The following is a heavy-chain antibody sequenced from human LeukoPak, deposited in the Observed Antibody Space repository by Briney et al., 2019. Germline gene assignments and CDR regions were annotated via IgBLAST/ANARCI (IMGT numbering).Heavy chain of an antibody. D-gene: IGHD6-13*01. J-gene: IGHJ4*02. CDR3: ARVEYSSSWYRD. CDR2: INPNRGGT. CDR1: GYTFTGYY. V-gene: IGHV1-2*06. Sequence: GASVKVSCKASGYTFTGYYMHWVRQAPGQGLEWMGRINPNRGGTNYAQKFQGRVTMTRDTSISKAYMELSRLRSDDTAVYYCARVEYSSSWYRDWGQGTLVTVSS.